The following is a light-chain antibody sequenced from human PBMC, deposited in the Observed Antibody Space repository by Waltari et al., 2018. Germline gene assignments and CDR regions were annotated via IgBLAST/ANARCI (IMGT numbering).Light chain of an antibody. V-gene: IGKV3-11*01. CDR1: QSVSTF. CDR3: HQRSTWPWT. Sequence: EIVLTQSPATLSLSPGERATLSCRASQSVSTFLAWYQQKPGQAPRLLIYDVSNRATGTPARFSGSESGTDFTLTISTLEPEDFAVYYCHQRSTWPWTFGQGTKVEIK. J-gene: IGKJ1*01. CDR2: DVS.